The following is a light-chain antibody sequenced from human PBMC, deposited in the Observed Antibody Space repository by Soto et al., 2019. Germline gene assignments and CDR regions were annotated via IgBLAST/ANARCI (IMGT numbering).Light chain of an antibody. CDR2: KAS. CDR3: QHYNSYSEA. V-gene: IGKV1-5*03. J-gene: IGKJ1*01. CDR1: QTISSW. Sequence: DIQMTQSPSTLSGSAGDRVTITCRASQTISSWLAWYQQKPRKAPKLLIYKASTLKSGVPSRFSGSGSGTEFTLVISSLQPEDFATYYCQHYNSYSEAFGQGTKVDI.